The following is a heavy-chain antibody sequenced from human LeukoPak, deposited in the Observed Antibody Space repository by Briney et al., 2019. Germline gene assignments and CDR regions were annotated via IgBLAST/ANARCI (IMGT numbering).Heavy chain of an antibody. CDR2: ISYDGSNK. D-gene: IGHD6-19*01. Sequence: GGSLRLSCAASGFTFSSYGMHWVRQAPGKGLEWVAVISYDGSNKYYADSVKGRFTISRDNSKNTLYLQMNSLRAEDTAVYYCARVGSGWEINYFDYWGQGTLVAVSS. V-gene: IGHV3-30*03. CDR3: ARVGSGWEINYFDY. CDR1: GFTFSSYG. J-gene: IGHJ4*02.